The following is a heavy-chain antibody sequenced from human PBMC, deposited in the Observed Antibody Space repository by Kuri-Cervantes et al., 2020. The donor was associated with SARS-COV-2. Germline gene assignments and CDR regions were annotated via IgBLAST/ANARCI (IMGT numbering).Heavy chain of an antibody. CDR2: TYYSGST. Sequence: SETLSLTCTVSGCSISSSSYYWGWIRQPPGKGLEWIGSTYYSGSTYYNPSLKSRVTISVDTSKNQFSLKLSSVTAADTAVYYCARRAKMLRFLEWFPGYMDVWGEGTTVTVSS. CDR3: ARRAKMLRFLEWFPGYMDV. J-gene: IGHJ6*03. CDR1: GCSISSSSYY. V-gene: IGHV4-39*01. D-gene: IGHD3-3*01.